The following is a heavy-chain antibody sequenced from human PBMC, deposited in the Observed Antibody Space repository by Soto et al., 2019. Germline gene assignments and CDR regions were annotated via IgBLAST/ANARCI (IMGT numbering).Heavy chain of an antibody. V-gene: IGHV1-18*04. CDR3: ARDWYCHIVVVTATDAFDI. CDR2: ISAYNGNT. Sequence: QVQLVQSGAEVKKPGASVKVSCKASGYTFTSYGMSWVRQAPGQGLEWMGWISAYNGNTNYAQKLQGRVTMTTDTSTSTAYMELRSLRSDDTAVYYCARDWYCHIVVVTATDAFDIWGQGTMVTVSS. J-gene: IGHJ3*02. CDR1: GYTFTSYG. D-gene: IGHD2-21*02.